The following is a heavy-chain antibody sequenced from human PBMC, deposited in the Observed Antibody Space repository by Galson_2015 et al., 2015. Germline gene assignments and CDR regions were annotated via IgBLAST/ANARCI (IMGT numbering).Heavy chain of an antibody. V-gene: IGHV7-4-1*02. D-gene: IGHD1-26*01. Sequence: SVKVSCKASGYTFTSYAMNWVRQAPGQGLEWMGWINTNTGNPTYAQGFTGRFVFSLDTSVSTAYLQISSLKAEDTAVYYCAREAPNQWELLGPPYFDYWGQGTLVTVSS. CDR2: INTNTGNP. CDR3: AREAPNQWELLGPPYFDY. J-gene: IGHJ4*02. CDR1: GYTFTSYA.